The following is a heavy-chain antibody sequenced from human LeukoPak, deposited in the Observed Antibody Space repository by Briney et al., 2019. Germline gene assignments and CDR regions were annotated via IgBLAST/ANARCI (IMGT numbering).Heavy chain of an antibody. CDR3: ARDYYDSSGYAFDI. D-gene: IGHD3-22*01. Sequence: GGSLRLSCAASGFTFSSYWMSWVRQAPGKGLEWVANIKQDGSEKYYVDSVKGRFTISRDNAKNSLYLQMNSLRAEDTAVYYCARDYYDSSGYAFDIWGQGTMVTVSS. V-gene: IGHV3-7*01. CDR1: GFTFSSYW. CDR2: IKQDGSEK. J-gene: IGHJ3*02.